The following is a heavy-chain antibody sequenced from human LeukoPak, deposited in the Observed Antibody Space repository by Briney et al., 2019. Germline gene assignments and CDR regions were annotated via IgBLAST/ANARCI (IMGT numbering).Heavy chain of an antibody. Sequence: SETLSLTCTVSRGSISSSNYYWGWIRQPPGKGLEWLGSIYYSGRTYYNPSLKSRVTISVDTSKNQFSLKLNSVTAADTAMYYCARHPAVTTVTFDYWGQGTLVTVSS. V-gene: IGHV4-39*01. CDR2: IYYSGRT. J-gene: IGHJ4*02. D-gene: IGHD4-17*01. CDR3: ARHPAVTTVTFDY. CDR1: RGSISSSNYY.